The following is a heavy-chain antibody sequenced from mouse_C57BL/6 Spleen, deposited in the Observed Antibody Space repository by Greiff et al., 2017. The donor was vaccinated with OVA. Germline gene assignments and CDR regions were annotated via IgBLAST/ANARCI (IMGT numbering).Heavy chain of an antibody. CDR2: IDPANGNT. Sequence: VQLQQSVAELVRPGASVKLSCTASGFNIKNTYMHWVKQRPEQGLEWIGRIDPANGNTKYAPKFQGKATITADTSSNTAYLQLSSLTSEDTAICYSTRSSYYVYDLFAYWGQGTLVTVSA. CDR1: GFNIKNTY. V-gene: IGHV14-3*01. J-gene: IGHJ3*01. D-gene: IGHD2-2*01. CDR3: TRSSYYVYDLFAY.